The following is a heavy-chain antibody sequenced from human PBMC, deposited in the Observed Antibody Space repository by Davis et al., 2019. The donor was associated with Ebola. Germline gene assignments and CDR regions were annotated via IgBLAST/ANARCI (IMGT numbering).Heavy chain of an antibody. D-gene: IGHD6-19*01. CDR2: INAGNGNT. V-gene: IGHV1-3*01. CDR1: GGTFSSYA. Sequence: AASVQVSCKASGGTFSSYAMHWVRQAPGQRLEWMGWINAGNGNTKYSQKFQGRVTITRDTSASTAYMELSSLRSEDTAVYYCARDRVYSSGWDNWGQGTLVTVSS. CDR3: ARDRVYSSGWDN. J-gene: IGHJ4*02.